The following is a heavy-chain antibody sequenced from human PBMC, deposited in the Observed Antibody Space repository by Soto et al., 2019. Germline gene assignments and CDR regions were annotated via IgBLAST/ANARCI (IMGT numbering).Heavy chain of an antibody. D-gene: IGHD3-3*01. CDR1: GFTFSTYG. CDR2: ISHDGSNE. Sequence: QVQLVESGGGVVQPGRSLRLSCAASGFTFSTYGMHWVRQAPGKGLEWVALISHDGSNEHYADSVRGRFTISRDNSKHMLFLQMSCLSAEYTAVYFCARALGQYYDYWSGYRWGQGTLVTVSS. CDR3: ARALGQYYDYWSGYR. J-gene: IGHJ4*02. V-gene: IGHV3-30*03.